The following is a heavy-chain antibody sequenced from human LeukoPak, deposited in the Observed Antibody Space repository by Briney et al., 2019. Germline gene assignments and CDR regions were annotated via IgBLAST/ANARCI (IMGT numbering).Heavy chain of an antibody. J-gene: IGHJ4*02. CDR3: ARSENADNWLPYFDY. CDR2: INSDGSST. V-gene: IGHV3-74*01. Sequence: GGSLRLSCAASGFTFSNYWMHWVRQAPGKGLVWVSRINSDGSSTSYADSVKGRFTVSRDNAKNTLYLQMNSLRDEDTAVYYCARSENADNWLPYFDYWGQGTLVTVSS. D-gene: IGHD1-1*01. CDR1: GFTFSNYW.